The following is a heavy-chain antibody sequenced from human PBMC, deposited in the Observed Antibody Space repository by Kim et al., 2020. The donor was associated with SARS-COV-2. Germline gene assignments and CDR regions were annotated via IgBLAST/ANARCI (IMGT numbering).Heavy chain of an antibody. CDR3: ARDRRDIQLWLTVYGMDV. CDR2: ISSSSSYI. CDR1: GFTFSSYN. J-gene: IGHJ6*02. D-gene: IGHD5-18*01. V-gene: IGHV3-21*01. Sequence: GGSLRLSCAASGFTFSSYNMNWVRQAPGKGLEWVSSISSSSSYIYYADSVKGRFTISRDNAKNSLYLQMNSLRAEDMAVYYCARDRRDIQLWLTVYGMDVGGQGTTVTVPS.